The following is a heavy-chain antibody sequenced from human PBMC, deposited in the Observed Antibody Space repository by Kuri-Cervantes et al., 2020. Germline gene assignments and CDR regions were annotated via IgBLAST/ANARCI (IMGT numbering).Heavy chain of an antibody. CDR1: GYTFTSYA. V-gene: IGHV1-3*01. Sequence: ASVKVSCNASGYTFTSYAMHWVRQAPGQRLEWMGWINAGNGNTKYSQKFQGRVTITGDTSASTAYMELSSLRSEDTAVYYCAREVIAAAGMGFDPWGQGTLVTVSS. D-gene: IGHD6-13*01. CDR3: AREVIAAAGMGFDP. J-gene: IGHJ5*02. CDR2: INAGNGNT.